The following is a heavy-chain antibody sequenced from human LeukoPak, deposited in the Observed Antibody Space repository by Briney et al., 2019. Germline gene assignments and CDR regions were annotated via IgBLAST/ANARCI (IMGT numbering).Heavy chain of an antibody. CDR2: INHSGST. V-gene: IGHV4-34*01. Sequence: SETLSLTCAVYGGSFSGYYWSWIRQPPGKGLEWIGEINHSGSTNCNPSLKSRVTISVDTSKNQFSLKLSSVTAADTAVYYCARAGDTAMPTGLDHWGQGTLVTVSS. D-gene: IGHD5-18*01. CDR3: ARAGDTAMPTGLDH. CDR1: GGSFSGYY. J-gene: IGHJ4*02.